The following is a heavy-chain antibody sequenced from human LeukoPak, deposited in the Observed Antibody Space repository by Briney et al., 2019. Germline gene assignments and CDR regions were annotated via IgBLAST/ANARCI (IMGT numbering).Heavy chain of an antibody. J-gene: IGHJ4*02. CDR2: IYYSGTT. CDR1: GGSISSYY. Sequence: SETLSLTCTVSGGSISSYYWSWIRQPPGKGLEWIAYIYYSGTTNYNPSLKSRVTISVDTSKNQFSLKLSSVTAADTAVYYCARQGYSSWYVPPDYWGQGTLVTVSS. CDR3: ARQGYSSWYVPPDY. V-gene: IGHV4-59*08. D-gene: IGHD6-13*01.